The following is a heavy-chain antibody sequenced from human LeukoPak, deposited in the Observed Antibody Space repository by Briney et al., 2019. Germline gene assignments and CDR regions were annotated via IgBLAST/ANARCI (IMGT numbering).Heavy chain of an antibody. CDR1: GFTFSSYS. D-gene: IGHD6-6*01. J-gene: IGHJ6*03. Sequence: EGSLRLSCAASGFTFSSYSMNWVRQAPGKGLEWVSSISSSSSYIYYADSVKGRFTISRDNDKNSLYLQKNSLRAEDTDVYYCASEYSSSSSVYYMDVWGKGTTVTISS. CDR2: ISSSSSYI. V-gene: IGHV3-21*01. CDR3: ASEYSSSSSVYYMDV.